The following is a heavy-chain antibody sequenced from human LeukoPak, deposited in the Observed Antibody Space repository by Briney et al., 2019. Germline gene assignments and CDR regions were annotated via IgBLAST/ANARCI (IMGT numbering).Heavy chain of an antibody. CDR2: ISGYNGNT. D-gene: IGHD3-10*01. Sequence: ASVKVSCKASGYTFTNYGISWVRQAPGQGLEWMGWISGYNGNTNYAQKVQGRVTMTTDTSTSTAYMELRSLRSDDTAVYYCARVETMVRGGYDYYYYGMDVWGKGPRSPSPQ. J-gene: IGHJ6*04. V-gene: IGHV1-18*04. CDR1: GYTFTNYG. CDR3: ARVETMVRGGYDYYYYGMDV.